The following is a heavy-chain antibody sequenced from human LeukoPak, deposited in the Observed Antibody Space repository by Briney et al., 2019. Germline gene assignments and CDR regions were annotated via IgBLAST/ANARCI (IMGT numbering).Heavy chain of an antibody. CDR1: GFDVSSNY. V-gene: IGHV3-53*01. D-gene: IGHD3-10*01. Sequence: GGSLSLSCEASGFDVSSNYMNWVRQAPGKGLEWVSILYSGGSTYYADSVKGRFTVSRDSSRNTLFLHMTRLKTEDTAVYFCARVGDHYHWYLDVWGRGTLVTVSS. CDR2: LYSGGST. CDR3: ARVGDHYHWYLDV. J-gene: IGHJ2*01.